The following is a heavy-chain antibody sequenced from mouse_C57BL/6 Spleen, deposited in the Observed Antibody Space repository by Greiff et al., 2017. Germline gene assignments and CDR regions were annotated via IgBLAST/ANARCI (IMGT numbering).Heavy chain of an antibody. D-gene: IGHD1-1*01. V-gene: IGHV1-82*01. CDR1: GYAFSSSW. CDR3: ARTGGSSPYAMDY. CDR2: IYPGDGDT. J-gene: IGHJ4*01. Sequence: QVQLQQSGPELVKPGASVKISCKASGYAFSSSWMNWVKQRPGKGLEWIGRIYPGDGDTNYNGKFKGKATLTADKSSSTAYMQLSSLTSEDSAVYFCARTGGSSPYAMDYWGQGTSVTVSS.